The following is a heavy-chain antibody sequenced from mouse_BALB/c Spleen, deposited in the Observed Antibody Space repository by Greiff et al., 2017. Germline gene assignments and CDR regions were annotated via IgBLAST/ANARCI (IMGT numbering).Heavy chain of an antibody. V-gene: IGHV2-2*02. CDR2: IWSGGST. Sequence: QVQLKESGPGLVQPSQSLSITCTVSGFSLTSYGVHWVRQSPGKGLEWLGVIWSGGSTDYNAAFISRLSISKDNSKSQVFFKMNSLQANDTAIYYCARNPDYGRSYAMDYWGQGTSVTVAS. D-gene: IGHD1-1*01. CDR1: GFSLTSYG. J-gene: IGHJ4*01. CDR3: ARNPDYGRSYAMDY.